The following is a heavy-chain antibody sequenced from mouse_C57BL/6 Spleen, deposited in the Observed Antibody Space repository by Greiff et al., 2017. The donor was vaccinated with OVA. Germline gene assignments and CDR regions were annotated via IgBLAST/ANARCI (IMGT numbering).Heavy chain of an antibody. CDR2: IYPGDGDT. J-gene: IGHJ2*01. D-gene: IGHD1-1*01. CDR1: GYAFSSSW. V-gene: IGHV1-82*01. CDR3: ARWTTVGAPYFDY. Sequence: VQLKQSGPELVKPGASVKISCKASGYAFSSSWMNWVKQRPGKGLEWIGRIYPGDGDTNYNGKFKGKATLTADKSSSTAYMQLSSLTSEDSAVYFCARWTTVGAPYFDYWGQGTTLTVSS.